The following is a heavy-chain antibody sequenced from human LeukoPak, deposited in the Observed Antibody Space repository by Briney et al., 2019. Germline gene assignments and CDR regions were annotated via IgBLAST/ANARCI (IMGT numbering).Heavy chain of an antibody. CDR1: GGSISRYY. V-gene: IGHV4-59*01. D-gene: IGHD5-24*01. Sequence: PSETLSLTCTVSGGSISRYYWSWIRQPPGKGLEWIGYIYYSGSTNYNPSLKSRVTISVDTSKNQFSLKLSSVTAADTAVYYCSRDRDGLFDYWGQGTLVTVSS. CDR2: IYYSGST. CDR3: SRDRDGLFDY. J-gene: IGHJ4*02.